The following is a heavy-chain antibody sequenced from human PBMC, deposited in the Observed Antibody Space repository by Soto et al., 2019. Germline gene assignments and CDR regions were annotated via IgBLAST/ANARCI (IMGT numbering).Heavy chain of an antibody. CDR1: GFTFSSYA. Sequence: GSLRLSCAASGFTFSSYAMHWVRQAPGKGLEWVAVISYDGSNKYYADSVKGRFTISRDNSKNTLYLQMNSLRAEDTAVYYCARVSESFWSGYYSIFDYWGQGTLVTVSS. D-gene: IGHD3-3*01. J-gene: IGHJ4*02. V-gene: IGHV3-30-3*01. CDR2: ISYDGSNK. CDR3: ARVSESFWSGYYSIFDY.